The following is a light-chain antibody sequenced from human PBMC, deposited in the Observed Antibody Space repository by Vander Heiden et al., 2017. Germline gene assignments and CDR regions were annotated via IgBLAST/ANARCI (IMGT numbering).Light chain of an antibody. CDR1: QSVSSY. CDR3: QQRSNWPPET. V-gene: IGKV3-11*01. CDR2: DAS. J-gene: IGKJ4*01. Sequence: ELVLTQSPATLSLSPGARATLSCRASQSVSSYLAWYQQKPGQAPRLLIYDASNRATGIPARFSGSGSGTDFTLTISSLEPEDFAVYYCQQRSNWPPETFGGGTKVEIK.